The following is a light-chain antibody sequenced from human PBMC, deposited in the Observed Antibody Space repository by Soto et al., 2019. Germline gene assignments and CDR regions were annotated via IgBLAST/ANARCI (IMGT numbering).Light chain of an antibody. CDR3: QQYGSSPYT. CDR2: GAS. Sequence: EIVLTQSPGTLSLSPGERATLSCRASERLSSVYLAWYQQRPGQPPRLLIYGASNRATGIPDRFSGSGSGTDFTLIINRLEPEDVAIYYCQQYGSSPYTFGQGTKLEIK. CDR1: ERLSSVY. V-gene: IGKV3-20*01. J-gene: IGKJ2*01.